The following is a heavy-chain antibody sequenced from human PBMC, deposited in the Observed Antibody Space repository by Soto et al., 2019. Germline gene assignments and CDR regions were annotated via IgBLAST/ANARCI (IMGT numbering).Heavy chain of an antibody. CDR1: GGSISSADYY. CDR3: ARENGDCWTDAFDI. J-gene: IGHJ3*02. Sequence: QVQLQESGPGLVKPSQTLSLTCTVSGGSISSADYYWSWIRQHPGKGLEWIGYIYYSGSTYYNPSLKSRVNISVDTSKNQFSLKLTPVTAADTAVYYCARENGDCWTDAFDIWGQGTMVTVSS. CDR2: IYYSGST. V-gene: IGHV4-31*03. D-gene: IGHD3-3*01.